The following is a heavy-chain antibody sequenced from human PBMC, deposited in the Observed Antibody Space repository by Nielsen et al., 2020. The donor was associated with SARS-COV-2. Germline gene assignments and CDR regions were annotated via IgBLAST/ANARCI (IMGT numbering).Heavy chain of an antibody. CDR1: GGSINLYY. Sequence: SETLSLTCTVSGGSINLYYWSWIRQPTGKGLEWIGYVYSSGSTDYNPSLKSRVTMSVDTFRNQFSLKLNSVTPADTAVYYCARRWSNYDPFDYWGQGSLVTVSS. V-gene: IGHV4-59*01. J-gene: IGHJ4*02. CDR3: ARRWSNYDPFDY. CDR2: VYSSGST. D-gene: IGHD1-26*01.